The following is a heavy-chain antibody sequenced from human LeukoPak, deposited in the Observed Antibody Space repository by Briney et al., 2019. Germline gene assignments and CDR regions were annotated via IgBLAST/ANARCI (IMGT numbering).Heavy chain of an antibody. CDR2: IIPIFGTA. CDR1: GGTFSSYA. CDR3: ARGYDSSGYCDY. Sequence: GASVKVSCKASGGTFSSYAISWVRQAPGQGLEWMGGIIPIFGTANYAQKFQGRVTITADESTSTAYMELSSLRSEDTAVYYCARGYDSSGYCDYWGQGTLVTVSS. V-gene: IGHV1-69*13. D-gene: IGHD3-22*01. J-gene: IGHJ4*02.